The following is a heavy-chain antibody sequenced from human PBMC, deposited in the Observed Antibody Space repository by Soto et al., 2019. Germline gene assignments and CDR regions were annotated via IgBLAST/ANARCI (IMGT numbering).Heavy chain of an antibody. CDR2: ISYDGSNK. Sequence: GGSLRLSCAASGFTFSSYGMHWVRQAPGKGLEWVAVISYDGSNKYYADSVKGRFTISRDNSKNALYLQMNSLRAEDTAVYYCARGYSSSWYGPTYGMDVWGQGTTVTVSS. CDR1: GFTFSSYG. J-gene: IGHJ6*02. D-gene: IGHD6-13*01. V-gene: IGHV3-30*03. CDR3: ARGYSSSWYGPTYGMDV.